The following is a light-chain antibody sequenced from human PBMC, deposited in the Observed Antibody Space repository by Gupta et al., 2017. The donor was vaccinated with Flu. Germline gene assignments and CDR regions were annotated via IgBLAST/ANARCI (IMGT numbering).Light chain of an antibody. CDR1: QDVSTW. J-gene: IGKJ4*01. Sequence: PSYVAASVGDSVTVTCRASQDVSTWLAWFRQKPGKAPEPLIHAASRLHSGVPSRFSGNGSGTDFTLSISSLQTEDVATYYCRQSDSFPLAFGGGTKVDIK. CDR2: AAS. CDR3: RQSDSFPLA. V-gene: IGKV1-12*01.